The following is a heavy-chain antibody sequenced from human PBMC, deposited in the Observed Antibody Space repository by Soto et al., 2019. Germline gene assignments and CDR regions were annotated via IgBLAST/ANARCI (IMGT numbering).Heavy chain of an antibody. Sequence: ASVKVSCKASGYTFTSYGISWVRQAPGQGLEWMGWISAYNGNTNYAQKLQGRVTISADKSISTAYLQWSSLKASDTAMYYCARLVGGAKCWDYFDYWGQGTLVTVSS. CDR3: ARLVGGAKCWDYFDY. CDR1: GYTFTSYG. J-gene: IGHJ4*02. CDR2: ISAYNGNT. D-gene: IGHD1-26*01. V-gene: IGHV1-18*01.